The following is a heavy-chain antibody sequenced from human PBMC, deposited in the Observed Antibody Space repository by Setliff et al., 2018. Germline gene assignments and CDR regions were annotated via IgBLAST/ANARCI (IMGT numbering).Heavy chain of an antibody. CDR2: IFFSGTT. J-gene: IGHJ4*02. V-gene: IGHV4-59*08. CDR3: VRSAVYCASDCCPRYFDS. D-gene: IGHD2-21*01. CDR1: GGSISSYY. Sequence: SETLSLTCTVSGGSISSYYWSWIRQPPGKGLEWIGYIFFSGTTSYNPSLKSRVTISGDTSKNQFSLKLSSVTAADTAVYYCVRSAVYCASDCCPRYFDSWGQGTLVNVSS.